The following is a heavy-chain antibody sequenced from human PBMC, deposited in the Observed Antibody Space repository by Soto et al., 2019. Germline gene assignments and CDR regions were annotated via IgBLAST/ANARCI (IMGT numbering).Heavy chain of an antibody. CDR1: GFTFSSYG. Sequence: QVQLVESGGGVVQPGRSLRLFCAVSGFTFSSYGMHWVRQAPGKGLEWVAVISYDGSNEYYADSVKGRLTISRDNSKNTLYLQMNSRRAEDTAVYYCAKEILYYYYFGMDVWGQGTTVTVSS. V-gene: IGHV3-30*18. D-gene: IGHD2-8*01. J-gene: IGHJ6*02. CDR2: ISYDGSNE. CDR3: AKEILYYYYFGMDV.